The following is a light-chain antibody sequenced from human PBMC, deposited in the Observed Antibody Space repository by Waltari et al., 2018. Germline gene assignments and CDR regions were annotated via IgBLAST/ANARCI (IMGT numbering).Light chain of an antibody. CDR2: GAS. CDR3: QQYDGSSVT. CDR1: QAISGSW. J-gene: IGKJ4*01. V-gene: IGKV3-20*01. Sequence: CRAGQAISGSWLTWYQQKPGQAPRLLIYGASSRATAIPDRFSGSGSGTDFTLTISRLEPEDFAVYYCQQYDGSSVTFGGGTKVEIK.